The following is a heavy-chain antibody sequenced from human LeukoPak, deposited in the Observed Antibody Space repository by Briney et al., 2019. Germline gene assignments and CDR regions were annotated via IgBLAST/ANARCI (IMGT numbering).Heavy chain of an antibody. CDR2: IRKDGSGK. V-gene: IGHV3-7*03. J-gene: IGHJ4*02. CDR3: ARHISGQPFDY. CDR1: GFTFSNYW. D-gene: IGHD6-19*01. Sequence: GGSLRLSCAASGFTFSNYWMNWVRQAPGNALEWVAYIRKDGSGKYYVDSVKGRFTIARDNAKNSPYLQMNSLRAADTAVYYCARHISGQPFDYWGQGTLVTVSS.